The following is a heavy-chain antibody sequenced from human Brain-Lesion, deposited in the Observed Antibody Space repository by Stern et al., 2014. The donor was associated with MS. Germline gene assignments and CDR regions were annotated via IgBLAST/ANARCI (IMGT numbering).Heavy chain of an antibody. V-gene: IGHV3-74*01. Sequence: EVQLVESGGGLVQPGGSLRLPCAASGFTFSNYWMHWVRQAPGKGRVWVSRVNNDGRRTSYADSVKGRFTMSRDNAKNTLYLQMNSLRVEDTAIYYCARGERWFDSWGQGTLVTVSS. CDR2: VNNDGRRT. CDR1: GFTFSNYW. CDR3: ARGERWFDS. J-gene: IGHJ5*01.